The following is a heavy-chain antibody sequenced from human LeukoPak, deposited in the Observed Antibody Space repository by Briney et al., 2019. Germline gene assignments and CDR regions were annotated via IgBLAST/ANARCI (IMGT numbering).Heavy chain of an antibody. D-gene: IGHD2-15*01. Sequence: ASVKVSCKASGYTFSGYYMHWVRQAPGQGLQWMGWITPNSGGTNYAQKFQGRVTMTRDTSISTAYMELSSLRSEDTAVYYCARGGGEYCSGGSCYSSWFDPWGQGTLVTVSS. CDR2: ITPNSGGT. V-gene: IGHV1-2*02. CDR1: GYTFSGYY. CDR3: ARGGGEYCSGGSCYSSWFDP. J-gene: IGHJ5*02.